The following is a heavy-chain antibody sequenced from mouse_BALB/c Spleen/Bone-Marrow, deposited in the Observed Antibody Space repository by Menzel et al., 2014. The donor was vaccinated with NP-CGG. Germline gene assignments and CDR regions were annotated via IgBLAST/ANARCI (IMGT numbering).Heavy chain of an antibody. CDR2: IYPYNAGT. CDR1: GYTFTDYN. CDR3: ARLGRDY. Sequence: EVKLQESGPELVKPGASVKISCKASGYTFTDYNMHWVKQSHGKSLEWIGYIYPYNAGTGYNQKFKSKATLTVDNSSSTAYMELRSLTSEDSAVYYCARLGRDYWGQGTTLTVSS. V-gene: IGHV1S29*02. D-gene: IGHD4-1*01. J-gene: IGHJ2*01.